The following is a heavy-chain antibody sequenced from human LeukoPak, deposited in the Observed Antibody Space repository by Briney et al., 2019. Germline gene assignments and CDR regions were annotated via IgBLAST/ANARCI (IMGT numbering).Heavy chain of an antibody. D-gene: IGHD3-16*02. CDR3: ASRRYDYVWGSYRYRGYFDY. CDR1: GGSFSSYY. CDR2: INHRGSA. V-gene: IGHV4-34*01. J-gene: IGHJ4*02. Sequence: SETLSLTCAVYGGSFSSYYLTWIRQPPGKGLEWIADINHRGSASYTPSLTSRVTISVDTSKNQFSLKLSSVTAADTAVYYCASRRYDYVWGSYRYRGYFDYWGQGTLVTVSS.